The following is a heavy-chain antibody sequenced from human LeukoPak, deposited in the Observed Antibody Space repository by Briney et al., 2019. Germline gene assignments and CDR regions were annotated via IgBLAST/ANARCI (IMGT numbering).Heavy chain of an antibody. Sequence: PGGSLRLSCAVSGFTFSSYWMSWVRQAPGKGLEWVANIKQDGSEKYYLDSVKGRFTISRDNPKNSLYLQMNSLRAEDTAVYYCAREPWDILTGYYVTDYWGQGTLVTVSS. J-gene: IGHJ4*02. V-gene: IGHV3-7*01. CDR3: AREPWDILTGYYVTDY. CDR1: GFTFSSYW. D-gene: IGHD3-9*01. CDR2: IKQDGSEK.